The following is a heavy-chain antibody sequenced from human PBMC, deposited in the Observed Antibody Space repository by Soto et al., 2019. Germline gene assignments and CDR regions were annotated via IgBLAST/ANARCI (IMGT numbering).Heavy chain of an antibody. CDR3: AKDLEYERWLQSGLDY. Sequence: PGGSLRLSCAASGFTFSSYGMHWVRQAPGKGLEWVAVISYDGSNKYYADSVKGRFTISRDNSKNTLYLQMNSLRAEDTAVYYCAKDLEYERWLQSGLDYWGQGTLVTVSS. J-gene: IGHJ4*02. CDR1: GFTFSSYG. D-gene: IGHD5-12*01. V-gene: IGHV3-30*18. CDR2: ISYDGSNK.